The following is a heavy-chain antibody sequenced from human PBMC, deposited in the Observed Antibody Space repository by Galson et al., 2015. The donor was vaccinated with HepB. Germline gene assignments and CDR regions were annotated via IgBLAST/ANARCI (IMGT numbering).Heavy chain of an antibody. CDR2: IYSSGST. CDR1: GGSINNYY. V-gene: IGHV4-4*07. Sequence: SETLSLTCTVSGGSINNYYWSWIRQPAGRGLEWIGRIYSSGSTNYNPSLRSRVTMSVDASKNQISLKLTSVTAADTAIYYCARGVGAATGEAFDLWGQGTQVTVSS. CDR3: ARGVGAATGEAFDL. D-gene: IGHD2-15*01. J-gene: IGHJ3*01.